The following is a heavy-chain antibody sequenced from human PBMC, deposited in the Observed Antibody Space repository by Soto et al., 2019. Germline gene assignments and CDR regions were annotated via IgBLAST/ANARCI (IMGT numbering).Heavy chain of an antibody. Sequence: EVQLLESGGGLVQPGWSLRLSCAASGFTFSSYAMNWVRQAPGKGLEWVSVVTASGGNTYYADSVKGRLTISSDNSKNTLYLQMNILGAEDSAVYYRAQGSAVLVRNYYFGHWGQGTLVTVSS. CDR3: AQGSAVLVRNYYFGH. CDR2: VTASGGNT. J-gene: IGHJ4*02. V-gene: IGHV3-23*01. CDR1: GFTFSSYA. D-gene: IGHD1-26*01.